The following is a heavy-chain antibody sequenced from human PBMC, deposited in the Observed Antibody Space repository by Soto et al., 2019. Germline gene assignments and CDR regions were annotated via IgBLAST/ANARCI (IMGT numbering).Heavy chain of an antibody. CDR2: IYYSGST. J-gene: IGHJ4*02. V-gene: IGHV4-59*01. CDR1: GGSISSYY. D-gene: IGHD3-22*01. CDR3: ARLGYYYDSSGYPTTYGYFDY. Sequence: PSETLSLTCTVSGGSISSYYWSWIRQPPGKGLEWIGYIYYSGSTNYNPSLKSRVTISVDTSKNQFSLKLSSVTAADTAVYYCARLGYYYDSSGYPTTYGYFDYWGQGTLVTVSS.